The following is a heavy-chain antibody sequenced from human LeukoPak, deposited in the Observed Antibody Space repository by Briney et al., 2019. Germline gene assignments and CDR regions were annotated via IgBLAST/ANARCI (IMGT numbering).Heavy chain of an antibody. CDR1: GGSISSSNW. Sequence: PSETLSLTCAVSGGSISSSNWWSWVRQPPGKGLEWIGEIYHSGSTNYNPSLKSRVTISVDKSKNQFSLKLTSVTAADTAVYYCARLYGDLNWYFDLWGRGTLVTVSS. CDR2: IYHSGST. D-gene: IGHD4-17*01. J-gene: IGHJ2*01. V-gene: IGHV4-4*02. CDR3: ARLYGDLNWYFDL.